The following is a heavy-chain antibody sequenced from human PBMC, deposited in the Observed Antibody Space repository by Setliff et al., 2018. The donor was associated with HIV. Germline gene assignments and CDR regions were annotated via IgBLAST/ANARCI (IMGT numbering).Heavy chain of an antibody. J-gene: IGHJ4*02. CDR3: TKNLYRSPWSPLDY. V-gene: IGHV3-74*03. Sequence: PGGSLRLSCAASGFSFSNYGMHWVCQVPGKGLVWVSRTNTDGSITMYADSVKGRFTISRDNAQNTLYLQMNSLRAEDTAVYYCTKNLYRSPWSPLDYWGQGTLVTVSS. CDR1: GFSFSNYG. D-gene: IGHD6-19*01. CDR2: TNTDGSIT.